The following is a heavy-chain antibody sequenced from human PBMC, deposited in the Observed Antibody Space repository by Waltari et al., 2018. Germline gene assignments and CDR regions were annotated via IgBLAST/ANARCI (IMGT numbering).Heavy chain of an antibody. V-gene: IGHV1-69*01. CDR3: ASAFYYGSGTDDYYYAMDV. J-gene: IGHJ6*02. CDR2: ISPGFGAP. D-gene: IGHD3-10*01. Sequence: QVQLVQSGAEVKKPGSSVRISCKTSGDTFSSYAISWVRQAPGQGLAGMGGISPGFGAPNYPQRFQGRVTITADEFTSTAYMELSSLKSEDTAVYYCASAFYYGSGTDDYYYAMDVWGQGTTVTVFS. CDR1: GDTFSSYA.